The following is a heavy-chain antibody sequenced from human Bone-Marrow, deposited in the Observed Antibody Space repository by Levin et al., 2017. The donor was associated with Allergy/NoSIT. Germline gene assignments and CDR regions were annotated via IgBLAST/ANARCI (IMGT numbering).Heavy chain of an antibody. CDR2: IHTSGTT. CDR3: ARDDYGDYFDY. J-gene: IGHJ4*02. Sequence: SETLSLTCTVSGASITSGSYYWSWIRQPAGPGLEWIGRIHTSGTTNYIPSLKSRVTMSLDTSKRQFSLKLNSVTAADTAVYYCARDDYGDYFDYWGQGILVTVSS. CDR1: GASITSGSYY. V-gene: IGHV4-61*02. D-gene: IGHD4-17*01.